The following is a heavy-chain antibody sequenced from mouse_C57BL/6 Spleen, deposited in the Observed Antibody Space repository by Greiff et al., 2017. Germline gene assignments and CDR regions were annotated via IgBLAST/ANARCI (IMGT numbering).Heavy chain of an antibody. CDR3: ARSVLPDYAMDY. CDR2: IYPGDGDT. CDR1: GYAFSSYW. D-gene: IGHD1-1*01. Sequence: VQLQQSGAELVKPGASVKISCKASGYAFSSYWMNWVKQRPGKGLEWIGQIYPGDGDTNYNGKFKGKATLTADKSSSTAYMQLSSLTSEDSAVYFCARSVLPDYAMDYWGQGTSVTVSS. J-gene: IGHJ4*01. V-gene: IGHV1-80*01.